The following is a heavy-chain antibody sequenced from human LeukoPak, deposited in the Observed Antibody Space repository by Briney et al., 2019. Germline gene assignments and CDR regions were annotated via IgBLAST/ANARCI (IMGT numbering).Heavy chain of an antibody. V-gene: IGHV4-39*07. Sequence: PSETLSLTCTVSGGSTSSSNYYWGWIRQPPGKGLEWIGGIHYSGNTYYNPSLKSRVTISVDRSKNQFSLKLSSVTAADTAVYYCARGNSITMIVVAPDWFDPWGQGTLVTVSS. J-gene: IGHJ5*02. CDR1: GGSTSSSNYY. D-gene: IGHD3-22*01. CDR2: IHYSGNT. CDR3: ARGNSITMIVVAPDWFDP.